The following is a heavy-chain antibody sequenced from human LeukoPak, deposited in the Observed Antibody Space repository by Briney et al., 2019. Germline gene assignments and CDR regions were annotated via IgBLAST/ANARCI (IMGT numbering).Heavy chain of an antibody. Sequence: GGSXRLSCXXSGXTVSSNYMXWVRQAPGKGPEWVSAIRGGGGSAFYADSVKGRFTISRDNSKYTLFLQMNSLRAEDTAVYYCARDPNGDYIGAFDMWGPGTMVTVSS. CDR2: IRGGGGSA. CDR3: ARDPNGDYIGAFDM. J-gene: IGHJ3*02. V-gene: IGHV3-23*01. CDR1: GXTVSSNY. D-gene: IGHD4-17*01.